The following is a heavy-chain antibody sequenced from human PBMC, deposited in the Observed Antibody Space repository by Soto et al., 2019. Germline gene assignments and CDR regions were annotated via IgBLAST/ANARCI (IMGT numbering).Heavy chain of an antibody. CDR2: IKTSTGTT. CDR1: GFTFSGVA. J-gene: IGHJ4*02. Sequence: EVQLVESGGGLVQPGGSLRLSCAASGFTFSGVAMNWVRQAPGKGLEWISYIKTSTGTTHYADSVKGRLTISRDNAKDSVYLQMNSLRDEDTAVYYCARGSLIHFDYWGQGALVTVSS. CDR3: ARGSLIHFDY. V-gene: IGHV3-48*02.